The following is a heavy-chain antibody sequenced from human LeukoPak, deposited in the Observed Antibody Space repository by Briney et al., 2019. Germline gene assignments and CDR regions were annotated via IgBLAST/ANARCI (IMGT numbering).Heavy chain of an antibody. CDR3: ARGTGEGYSYGRYFFDY. CDR2: INPRGGST. D-gene: IGHD5-18*01. J-gene: IGHJ4*02. CDR1: GYTFTSHF. V-gene: IGHV1-46*01. Sequence: ASVKVSCKASGYTFTSHFMHWVRQAPGQGLEWMGIINPRGGSTSYTQKFQGRVTMTRDTSISTAYMELSRLTSDDTAVYYCARGTGEGYSYGRYFFDYWGQGTLVTVSS.